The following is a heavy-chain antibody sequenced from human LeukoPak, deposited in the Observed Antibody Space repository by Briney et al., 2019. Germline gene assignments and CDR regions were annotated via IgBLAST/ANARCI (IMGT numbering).Heavy chain of an antibody. CDR2: ISGPGDNT. Sequence: PGGSLRLSCAVSGFIFCSYAMGWVRQAPGKGLEWVSTISGPGDNTYYADSVKGRFTISRDNSKNTLYLQMNSLRAEDTAIYYCAKEDYYDSRGHIKLDAFDVWGQGTMVTVSS. CDR1: GFIFCSYA. D-gene: IGHD3-22*01. V-gene: IGHV3-23*01. J-gene: IGHJ3*01. CDR3: AKEDYYDSRGHIKLDAFDV.